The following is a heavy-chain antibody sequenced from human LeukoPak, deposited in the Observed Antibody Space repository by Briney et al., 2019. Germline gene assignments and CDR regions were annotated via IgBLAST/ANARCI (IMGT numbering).Heavy chain of an antibody. CDR1: GFTFSSYA. CDR3: AKGNKAVGGTIATFSY. D-gene: IGHD1-26*01. J-gene: IGHJ4*02. V-gene: IGHV3-23*01. CDR2: ISGSGGNT. Sequence: PGGSLRLSCAASGFTFSSYAMSWVRRTPGKGLEWVSTISGSGGNTYYADSVKGRFTISRDNSKNTLYLQMNSLRAEDTAVYYCAKGNKAVGGTIATFSYWGQGTLVTVSS.